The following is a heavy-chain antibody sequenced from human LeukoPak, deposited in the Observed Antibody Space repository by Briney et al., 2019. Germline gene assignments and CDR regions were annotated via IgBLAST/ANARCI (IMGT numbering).Heavy chain of an antibody. V-gene: IGHV3-30*04. Sequence: GRSLRLSCAASGFTFSSYAMHWVRQAPGKGLEWVAVISYDGSNKYYADSVKGRFTISRDNAKNTLYLQMNSLRAEDTAVYYCARDLTNTAMVKALDYWGQGTLVTVSS. CDR3: ARDLTNTAMVKALDY. CDR2: ISYDGSNK. J-gene: IGHJ4*02. CDR1: GFTFSSYA. D-gene: IGHD5-18*01.